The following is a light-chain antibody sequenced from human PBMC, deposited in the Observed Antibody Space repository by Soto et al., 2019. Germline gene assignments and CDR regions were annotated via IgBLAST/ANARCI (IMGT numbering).Light chain of an antibody. CDR3: QQYNGYSRA. Sequence: DIQMTQSPSTLSASIGDRVTITCRASQSISDWLAWYQQKPGKAPKLLIYRASNLESEVPSRFSGSGSGTEFTLTISSLQPDDFATYYCQQYNGYSRAFGQGTKVEIK. V-gene: IGKV1-5*03. CDR1: QSISDW. CDR2: RAS. J-gene: IGKJ1*01.